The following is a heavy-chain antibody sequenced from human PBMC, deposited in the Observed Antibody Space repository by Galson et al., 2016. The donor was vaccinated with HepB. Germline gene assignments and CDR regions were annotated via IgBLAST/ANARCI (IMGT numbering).Heavy chain of an antibody. Sequence: SLRLSCAASGFTFSSYAMNWVRQAPGKGLEWVSSIRGSGGSTDYADSVKGRFTISRDNSENTLSLQMNSLRAEDTAVYFCAREMEAGLGYYDSWGQGTLVTVSS. CDR3: AREMEAGLGYYDS. CDR1: GFTFSSYA. J-gene: IGHJ4*02. CDR2: IRGSGGST. V-gene: IGHV3-23*01. D-gene: IGHD2-8*01.